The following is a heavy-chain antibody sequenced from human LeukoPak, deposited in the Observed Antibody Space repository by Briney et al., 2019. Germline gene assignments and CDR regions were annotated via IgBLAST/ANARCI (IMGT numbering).Heavy chain of an antibody. Sequence: GGSLRLSCAASGFTFSRYWMHGVRQDPEKGLVWVSRISSDGSEIIYADSVKGRFTISRDNAKNTLYLEMNSLRVEDTAVYYCARDWGGYGPTSHDYWGQGTLVTVSS. V-gene: IGHV3-74*01. CDR2: ISSDGSEI. CDR1: GFTFSRYW. J-gene: IGHJ4*02. D-gene: IGHD3-16*01. CDR3: ARDWGGYGPTSHDY.